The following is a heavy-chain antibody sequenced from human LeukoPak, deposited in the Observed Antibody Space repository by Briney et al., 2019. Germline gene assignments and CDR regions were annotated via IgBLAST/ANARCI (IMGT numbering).Heavy chain of an antibody. CDR3: AREESSGWYDY. J-gene: IGHJ4*02. CDR2: INSYNANK. Sequence: ASVKVSCKASGYTFTSYGIGWVRQAPGQGLEWMGWINSYNANKSYAKKLQGRVTMTTDTSTSTAHMGLRSLRSDDTAVYYCAREESSGWYDYWGQGTLVTVSS. D-gene: IGHD6-19*01. CDR1: GYTFTSYG. V-gene: IGHV1-18*01.